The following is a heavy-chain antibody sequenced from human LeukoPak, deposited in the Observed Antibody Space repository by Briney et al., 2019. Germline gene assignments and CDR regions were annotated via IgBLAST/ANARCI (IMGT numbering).Heavy chain of an antibody. V-gene: IGHV3-33*01. CDR1: GFTFSSYG. J-gene: IGHJ6*02. D-gene: IGHD3-3*01. CDR3: ARDQRDFWSGSQVYYGMDV. CDR2: IWYDGSNK. Sequence: PGGSLRLSCAASGFTFSSYGMHWVRQAPGKGLEWVAVIWYDGSNKYYADSVKGRFTISRDNSKNTLYLQMNSLRAEDTAVYYCARDQRDFWSGSQVYYGMDVWGQGTTVTVSS.